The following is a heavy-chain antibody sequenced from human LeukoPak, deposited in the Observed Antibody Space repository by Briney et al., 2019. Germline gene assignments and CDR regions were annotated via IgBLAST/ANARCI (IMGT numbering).Heavy chain of an antibody. J-gene: IGHJ3*02. CDR2: IYYSGFT. CDR3: ARDKSGYYDSSGYYHGDAFDI. V-gene: IGHV4-59*12. D-gene: IGHD3-22*01. Sequence: SETLSLTCTVSGGSINSYYWSWIRQPPGKGLEWIGYIYYSGFTNYNPSLKSRVTISVDTSKNQFSLKLSSVTAADTAVYYCARDKSGYYDSSGYYHGDAFDIWGQGTMVTVSS. CDR1: GGSINSYY.